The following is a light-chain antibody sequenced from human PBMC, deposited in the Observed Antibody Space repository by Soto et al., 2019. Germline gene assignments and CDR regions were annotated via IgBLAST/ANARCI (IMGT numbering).Light chain of an antibody. CDR3: QQRSNWSLT. CDR2: DAS. V-gene: IGKV3-11*01. J-gene: IGKJ4*01. Sequence: EIVMTQSPSTLSASPGERATLSCRASQSLSSNLAWYQQQPGQAPRLLIYDASNIATGIPSRFSGSGSGTDFTLTISSLQPEDFAVYYCQQRSNWSLTFGGGTKVDI. CDR1: QSLSSN.